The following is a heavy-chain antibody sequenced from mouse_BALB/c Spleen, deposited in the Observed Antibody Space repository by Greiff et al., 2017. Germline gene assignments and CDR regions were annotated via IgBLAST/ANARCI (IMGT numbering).Heavy chain of an antibody. D-gene: IGHD2-4*01. CDR1: GYTFTSYW. J-gene: IGHJ4*01. CDR2: IAPGSGST. Sequence: DLVKPGASVKLSCKASGYTFTSYWINWIKPRPGQGLVWIGRIAPGSGSTYYNEMFKGKATLTVDTSSSTAYIQLSSLSSEASAVYFCARRGDYDYYAMDYWGQGTSVTVSS. CDR3: ARRGDYDYYAMDY. V-gene: IGHV1S41*01.